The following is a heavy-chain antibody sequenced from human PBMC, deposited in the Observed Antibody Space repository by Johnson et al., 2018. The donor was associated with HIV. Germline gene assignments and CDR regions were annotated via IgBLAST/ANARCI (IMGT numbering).Heavy chain of an antibody. CDR3: ARENLSSGAFHI. CDR2: IYSGGST. J-gene: IGHJ3*02. Sequence: VQLVESGGGLVQPGRSLRLSCAASGFSFDDYGMHWVRQAPGKGLQWVSVIYSGGSTYYADSVKGRFTISRDNSKNTLYLQMNSLRAEDTAVYYCARENLSSGAFHIWGQGTMVTVSS. CDR1: GFSFDDYG. V-gene: IGHV3-66*01.